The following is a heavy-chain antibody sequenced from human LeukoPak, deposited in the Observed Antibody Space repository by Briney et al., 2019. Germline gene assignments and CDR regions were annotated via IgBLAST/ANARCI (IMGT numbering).Heavy chain of an antibody. Sequence: SETLSLTCTVSGGSISSSSYYWGWIRQPPGKGLEWIGSIYYSGSTNYNPSLKSRVTISVDTSKNQFSLKLSPVTAADTTVYYCARVVGSRYFDWLSPYYYYYMDVWGKGTTVTVSS. J-gene: IGHJ6*03. V-gene: IGHV4-39*07. CDR1: GGSISSSSYY. D-gene: IGHD3-9*01. CDR2: IYYSGST. CDR3: ARVVGSRYFDWLSPYYYYYMDV.